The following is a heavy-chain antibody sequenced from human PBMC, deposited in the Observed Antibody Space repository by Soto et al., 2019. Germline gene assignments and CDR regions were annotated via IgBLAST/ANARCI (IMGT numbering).Heavy chain of an antibody. D-gene: IGHD1-26*01. CDR2: IYYSGSP. Sequence: QVQLQESGPGLVKPSQTLSLTCTVSGGSISSGGYYWSWIRQHPGKGLEWIGYIYYSGSPYYNPSRKSRVTISVDTSKNQFSLELSSVAAADTAVYYWARDSGSYLVDYWGQGTLVTVSS. CDR3: ARDSGSYLVDY. J-gene: IGHJ4*02. CDR1: GGSISSGGYY. V-gene: IGHV4-31*03.